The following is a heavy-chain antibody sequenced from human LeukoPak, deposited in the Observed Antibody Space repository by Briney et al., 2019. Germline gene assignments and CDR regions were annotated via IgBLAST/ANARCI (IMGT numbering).Heavy chain of an antibody. CDR3: ARGGGRYCSSTSCYGMDV. D-gene: IGHD2-2*01. V-gene: IGHV4-31*03. Sequence: SETLSLTCTVSGGSISSGGYYWSWIRQHPGKGLEWIGYIYYSGSTYYNPSLKSRVTISVDRSKNQFSLKLSSVTAADTAVYYCARGGGRYCSSTSCYGMDVWGQGTTVTVSS. J-gene: IGHJ6*02. CDR1: GGSISSGGYY. CDR2: IYYSGST.